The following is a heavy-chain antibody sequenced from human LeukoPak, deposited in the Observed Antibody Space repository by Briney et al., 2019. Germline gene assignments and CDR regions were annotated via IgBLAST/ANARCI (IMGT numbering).Heavy chain of an antibody. CDR3: AATSDGVDY. J-gene: IGHJ4*02. Sequence: PSETLSLTCAVYGGSFSGYYWSWIRQPPGKGLEWIGYIYYSGSTNYNPSLKSRVTISVDTSKNQFSLKLSSVTAADTAVYYCAATSDGVDYWGQGTLVTVSS. V-gene: IGHV4-59*08. D-gene: IGHD1-26*01. CDR1: GGSFSGYY. CDR2: IYYSGST.